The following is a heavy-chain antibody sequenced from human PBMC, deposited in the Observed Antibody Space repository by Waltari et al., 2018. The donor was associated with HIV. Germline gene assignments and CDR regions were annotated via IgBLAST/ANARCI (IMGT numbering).Heavy chain of an antibody. J-gene: IGHJ3*01. CDR1: GYTFGDYA. V-gene: IGHV1-3*01. CDR3: AREPIISVANNAFDV. CDR2: INCGKGNT. Sequence: QVQLVQSGAEVAKPGASVRLSCKTSGYTFGDYAIHWVSQAPGQGLEWMGWINCGKGNTRYSETSQGRFTITRDTSAATAYLEVTDLRSEDTALYYCAREPIISVANNAFDVWGLGSMVTVSS. D-gene: IGHD6-19*01.